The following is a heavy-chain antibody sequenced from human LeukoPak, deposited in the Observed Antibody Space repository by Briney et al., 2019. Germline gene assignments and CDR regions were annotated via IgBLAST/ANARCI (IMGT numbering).Heavy chain of an antibody. Sequence: SETLSLTCTVSGGSISSGDYYWSWIRQPPGKGLEWIGCIYYSGSTYYNPSLKSRVTISVDTSKNQFSLKLSSVTAADTAVYYCARFLTGGIYYFDYWGQGTLVTVSS. CDR2: IYYSGST. CDR3: ARFLTGGIYYFDY. V-gene: IGHV4-30-4*08. CDR1: GGSISSGDYY. D-gene: IGHD4-23*01. J-gene: IGHJ4*02.